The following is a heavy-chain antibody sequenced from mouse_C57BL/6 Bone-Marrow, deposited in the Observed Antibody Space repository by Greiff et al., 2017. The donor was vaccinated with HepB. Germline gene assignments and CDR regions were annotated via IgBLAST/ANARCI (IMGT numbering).Heavy chain of an antibody. Sequence: QVQLQQPGAELVKPGASVKMSCKASGYTFTSYWITWVMQMPGHGLEWIGDIYPGSGSTNYNEKFKSKATMTVDTASSTAYMPLSSLTSEDSAVAYCARERGYYRNPYWYVDVCGTGTTVTVAS. CDR3: ARERGYYRNPYWYVDV. J-gene: IGHJ1*03. CDR2: IYPGSGST. V-gene: IGHV1-55*01. D-gene: IGHD2-1*01. CDR1: GYTFTSYW.